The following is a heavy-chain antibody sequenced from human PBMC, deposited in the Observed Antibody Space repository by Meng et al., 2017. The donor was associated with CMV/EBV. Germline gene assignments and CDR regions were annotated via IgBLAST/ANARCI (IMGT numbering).Heavy chain of an antibody. V-gene: IGHV1-69*01. CDR2: IIPIFGTA. Sequence: VESGGELRKPGLSVKVSGKAYGCTFSRYANSWVGQGPGQGLEWMGGIIPIFGTANYAQKFQGRVTMTADESTSTAYMELSSLRSEDTAVYYCARAGDYGGRGYFDYWGQGTLVTVSS. CDR1: GCTFSRYA. D-gene: IGHD4-23*01. J-gene: IGHJ4*02. CDR3: ARAGDYGGRGYFDY.